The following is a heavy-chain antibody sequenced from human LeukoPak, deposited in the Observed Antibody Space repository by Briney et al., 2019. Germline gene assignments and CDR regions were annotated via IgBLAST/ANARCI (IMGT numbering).Heavy chain of an antibody. CDR2: IYYSGGT. Sequence: SETLSLTCTVSGGSISSYYWSWIRQPPGKGLEWIGYIYYSGGTNYNPSLKSRVTISVDTSKNQFSLKLSSVTAADTAVYYCAREGTMVRGVIRYYYYGMDVWGQGTTVTVSS. CDR3: AREGTMVRGVIRYYYYGMDV. D-gene: IGHD3-10*01. V-gene: IGHV4-59*01. CDR1: GGSISSYY. J-gene: IGHJ6*02.